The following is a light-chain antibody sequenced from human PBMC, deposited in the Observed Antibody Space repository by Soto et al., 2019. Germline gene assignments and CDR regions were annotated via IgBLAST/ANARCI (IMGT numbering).Light chain of an antibody. V-gene: IGKV3D-15*01. CDR1: QSVGSN. Sequence: EIVMTQSPATLSVSPVERVTLSCMASQSVGSNLAWYQQKPGQAPRVLIYDASTRATVIPPRFSGSGSGTEFTLTISSLQSEDFALYYCHQYNSWPPGTFGQGAKVDIK. CDR2: DAS. J-gene: IGKJ2*01. CDR3: HQYNSWPPGT.